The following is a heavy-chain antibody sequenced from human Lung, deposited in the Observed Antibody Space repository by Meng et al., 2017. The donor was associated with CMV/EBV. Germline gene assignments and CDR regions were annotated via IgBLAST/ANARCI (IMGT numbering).Heavy chain of an antibody. J-gene: IGHJ4*02. CDR3: ACNSGDC. CDR1: GFTFSSHW. CDR2: IKADGSEK. D-gene: IGHD3-10*01. V-gene: IGHV3-7*01. Sequence: EXLKISCAASGFTFSSHWMCWVRQAPGKGLEWVANIKADGSEKYYVDSVKGRFTVSRDNAKNSLYLQMNSLRAEDTAVYYCACNSGDCWGQGTLVTFSS.